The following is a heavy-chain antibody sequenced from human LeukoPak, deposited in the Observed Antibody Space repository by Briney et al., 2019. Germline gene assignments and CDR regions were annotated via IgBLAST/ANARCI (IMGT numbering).Heavy chain of an antibody. CDR3: ARGGHVVPVPAAIRAPYYNMDV. Sequence: PSETLSLTCAVYGASFSDYFWSWIRQPPGKGLEWVGESNHRGSANYSPSLKSRVTISVDTSKNQFSLKLTSVTAADTAVYYCARGGHVVPVPAAIRAPYYNMDVWGPGTLVTVSS. D-gene: IGHD2-2*01. CDR2: SNHRGSA. V-gene: IGHV4-34*01. J-gene: IGHJ4*02. CDR1: GASFSDYF.